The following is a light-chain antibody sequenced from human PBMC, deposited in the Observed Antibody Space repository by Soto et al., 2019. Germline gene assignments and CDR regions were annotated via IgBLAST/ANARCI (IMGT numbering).Light chain of an antibody. Sequence: DILMTQSPATLSLSPGGRATLSCRASQSVSSNLAWYQQKPGQAPRLLIQRASTRATGIPARCSGSGSGTEFTLTISSLQSEDVAVYFCQQCNNWPGTFGQGTKVDIK. V-gene: IGKV3-15*01. CDR2: RAS. J-gene: IGKJ1*01. CDR3: QQCNNWPGT. CDR1: QSVSSN.